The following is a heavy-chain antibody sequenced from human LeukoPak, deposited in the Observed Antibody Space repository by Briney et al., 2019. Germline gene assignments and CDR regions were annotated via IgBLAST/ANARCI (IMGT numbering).Heavy chain of an antibody. Sequence: ASVKVSCKASGYTFTGYYMHWVRQAPGQGLEWMGWINPNSGGTNYAQKFQGRVTMTRDTSISTAYMELSRLRSDDTAVYYCARDCSSTSCYTLTFDYWGQGTLVTVSS. CDR3: ARDCSSTSCYTLTFDY. CDR1: GYTFTGYY. D-gene: IGHD2-2*02. J-gene: IGHJ4*02. V-gene: IGHV1-2*02. CDR2: INPNSGGT.